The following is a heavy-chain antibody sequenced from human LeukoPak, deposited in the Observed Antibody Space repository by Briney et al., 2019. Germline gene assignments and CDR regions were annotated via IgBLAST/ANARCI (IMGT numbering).Heavy chain of an antibody. D-gene: IGHD2-2*01. Sequence: GASVKVSCKASGYTFTSCYMHWVRQAPGQGLEWMGIINPSGGSTSYAQKLQGRVTMTRDTSTSTVYMELSSLRSEDTAVYYCARDWGCSSTSCYGIYWYFDLWGRGTLVTVSS. CDR2: INPSGGST. CDR1: GYTFTSCY. CDR3: ARDWGCSSTSCYGIYWYFDL. J-gene: IGHJ2*01. V-gene: IGHV1-46*01.